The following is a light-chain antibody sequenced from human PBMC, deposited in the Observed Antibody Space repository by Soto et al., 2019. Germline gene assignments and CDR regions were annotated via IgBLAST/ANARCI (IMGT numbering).Light chain of an antibody. CDR3: QKYDTVPWA. V-gene: IGKV1-27*01. CDR1: QGIKKY. Sequence: DIQMTQSPSSLSASLGDIVTITCRASQGIKKYVAWYQQKPGKVPKLLIYAASSLQSGVPSRFSGSGSGTDFTLTISSLQPEDVATYYCQKYDTVPWAFGQGTKVDIK. CDR2: AAS. J-gene: IGKJ1*01.